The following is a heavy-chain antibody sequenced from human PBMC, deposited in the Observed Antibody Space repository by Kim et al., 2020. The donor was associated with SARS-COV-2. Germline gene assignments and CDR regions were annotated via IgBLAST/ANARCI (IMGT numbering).Heavy chain of an antibody. CDR3: ARDERSGLGAFDI. V-gene: IGHV3-11*06. J-gene: IGHJ3*02. Sequence: YADSVKGRFTISRDNAKSSLFLQMNSLRAEDTAVYYCARDERSGLGAFDIWGQGTMVTVSS. D-gene: IGHD3-16*01.